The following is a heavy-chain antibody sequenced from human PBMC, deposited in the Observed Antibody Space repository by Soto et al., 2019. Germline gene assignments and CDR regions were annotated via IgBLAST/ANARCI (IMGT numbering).Heavy chain of an antibody. CDR2: INPNGGDT. J-gene: IGHJ3*02. Sequence: GASVKVSCKASGYTFTDYYIHWVRQAPGQGLEWMVWINPNGGDTNYAERFQGRVTMTRDTSISTAYMELSTLRSDDTAVYYCAREEVPDSSDYYSDALDIWGQGTLVTVSS. D-gene: IGHD3-22*01. CDR3: AREEVPDSSDYYSDALDI. CDR1: GYTFTDYY. V-gene: IGHV1-2*02.